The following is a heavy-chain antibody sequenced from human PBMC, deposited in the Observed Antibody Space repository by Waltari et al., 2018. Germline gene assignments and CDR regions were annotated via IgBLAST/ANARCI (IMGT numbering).Heavy chain of an antibody. CDR2: IYFSGST. CDR3: ASLEVLWYFDL. D-gene: IGHD3-3*01. J-gene: IGHJ2*01. CDR1: GGSIISGDYY. V-gene: IGHV4-30-4*08. Sequence: QVQLQESGPGLVKPSQTLSLTCTVSGGSIISGDYYWSWIRQPPGKGLEWIGYIYFSGSTYYNPSLKSRVTISVDTSKNQFSLKLNSVTAADTAVYYCASLEVLWYFDLWGRGTLVTVSS.